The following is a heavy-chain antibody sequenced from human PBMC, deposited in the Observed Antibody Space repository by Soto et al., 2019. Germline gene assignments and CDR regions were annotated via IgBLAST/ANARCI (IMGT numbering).Heavy chain of an antibody. J-gene: IGHJ4*02. CDR1: GDSVSSNSAA. V-gene: IGHV6-1*01. CDR3: ARDIVGAAQLDY. CDR2: TYYRSKWYN. D-gene: IGHD1-26*01. Sequence: SQTLSLTCAISGDSVSSNSAAWNWTRQSPSRGLEWLGRTYYRSKWYNDYAVSVKSRITINTDTSSNQFSLQLNSVTPEDTAVYFCARDIVGAAQLDYWGQGTLVTVSS.